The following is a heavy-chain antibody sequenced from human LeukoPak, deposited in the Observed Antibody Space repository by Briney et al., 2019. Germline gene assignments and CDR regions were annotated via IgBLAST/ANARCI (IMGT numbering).Heavy chain of an antibody. Sequence: GGSLRLSCAASGFTFSSYSMNWVRQAPGKGLEWVSSISSSSSYIYYADSVKGRFTISRDNAKNSLYLQMNSLRAEDTAVYYCASCQAVAGPYDAFDIWGQGTMVTVSS. CDR3: ASCQAVAGPYDAFDI. CDR1: GFTFSSYS. D-gene: IGHD6-19*01. V-gene: IGHV3-21*01. J-gene: IGHJ3*02. CDR2: ISSSSSYI.